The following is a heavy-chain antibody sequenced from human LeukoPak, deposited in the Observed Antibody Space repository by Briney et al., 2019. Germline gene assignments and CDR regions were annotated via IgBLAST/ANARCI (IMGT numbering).Heavy chain of an antibody. CDR2: IIPIFGTA. CDR1: GGTFSSYA. V-gene: IGHV1-69*13. Sequence: SVKVSCKASGGTFSSYAISWLRQAPGQGLEWMGGIIPIFGTANYAHKFQGRVTITADESTSTAYMELSSLRSEDTAVYYCARGRSLAYCGGDCYYTFDYWGQGTLVTVSS. CDR3: ARGRSLAYCGGDCYYTFDY. D-gene: IGHD2-21*01. J-gene: IGHJ4*02.